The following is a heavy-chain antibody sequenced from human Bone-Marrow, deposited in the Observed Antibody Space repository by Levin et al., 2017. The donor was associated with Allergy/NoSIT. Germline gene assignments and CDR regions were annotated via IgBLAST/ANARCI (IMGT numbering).Heavy chain of an antibody. CDR1: GGSVSSYY. V-gene: IGHV4-59*02. D-gene: IGHD5-24*01. J-gene: IGHJ4*02. CDR3: ARVGQLRNGYNPFDY. Sequence: SQTLSLTCTVSGGSVSSYYWSWIRQPPGKGLEWIGYIYYSGSTNYNPSLKSRVTISVDTSKNQFSLKLSSVTAADTAVYYCARVGQLRNGYNPFDYWGQGTLVTVSS. CDR2: IYYSGST.